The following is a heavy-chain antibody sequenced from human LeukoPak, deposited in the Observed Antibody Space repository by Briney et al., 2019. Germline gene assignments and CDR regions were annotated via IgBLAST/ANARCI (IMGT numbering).Heavy chain of an antibody. CDR3: ARDTAVTGASAFDL. V-gene: IGHV3-7*01. J-gene: IGHJ3*01. Sequence: GGSLRLSCAASGFTFSNYWMNWVRRAPGKGLEWVANIKQDGSEKYYVDSVKGRFTISRDNAKNSLYLQMNSLRAEDTAVYSCARDTAVTGASAFDLWGQGTVVIVSS. CDR2: IKQDGSEK. CDR1: GFTFSNYW. D-gene: IGHD6-19*01.